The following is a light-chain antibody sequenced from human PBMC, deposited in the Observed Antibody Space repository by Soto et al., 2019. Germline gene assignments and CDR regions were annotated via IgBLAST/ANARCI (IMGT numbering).Light chain of an antibody. CDR1: QSVSSY. V-gene: IGKV3-11*01. Sequence: EIVLTQSPATLSLSPGERATLSCRASQSVSSYLAWYQQKPGQAPRLLIYDASNRATGIPARFSGSGSGTDFTLTISSLEPEGFVVYYCQQRSNWPRTFGQGTRVDIK. CDR3: QQRSNWPRT. CDR2: DAS. J-gene: IGKJ1*01.